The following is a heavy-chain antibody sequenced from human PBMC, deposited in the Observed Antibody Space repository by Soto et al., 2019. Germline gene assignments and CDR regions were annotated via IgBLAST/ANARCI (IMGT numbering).Heavy chain of an antibody. CDR2: IHYSGTT. J-gene: IGHJ4*01. CDR1: GTSISSYY. Sequence: PSETLSLTCTVSGTSISSYYWSWIRQPPGKGLEWIANIHYSGTTNYNPSLASRVTLSVDTSKNQFSLKMTSVTAADRAMYFCARYNSYAIDVWGRGTLVTVSS. V-gene: IGHV4-59*01. D-gene: IGHD2-8*01. CDR3: ARYNSYAIDV.